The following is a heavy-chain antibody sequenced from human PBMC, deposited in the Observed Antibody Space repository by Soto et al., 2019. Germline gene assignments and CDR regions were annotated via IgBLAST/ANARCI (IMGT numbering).Heavy chain of an antibody. CDR1: GGSISSGNYY. D-gene: IGHD4-4*01. CDR3: ARGPVYSNSAYFDF. J-gene: IGHJ4*02. V-gene: IGHV4-31*03. CDR2: IYYSGTT. Sequence: QVQLQESGPGLVKPSQTLSLTCTVSGGSISSGNYYWTWIRQHPGKGLEWIAYIYYSGTTYYNPSLKSRVTISAVTSRNQFSLKLNPVTAADTAVYYCARGPVYSNSAYFDFWGQGTQVTVSS.